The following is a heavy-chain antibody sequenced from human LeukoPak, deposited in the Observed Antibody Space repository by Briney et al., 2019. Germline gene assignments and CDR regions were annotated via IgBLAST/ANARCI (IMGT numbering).Heavy chain of an antibody. D-gene: IGHD3-10*01. V-gene: IGHV4-34*01. J-gene: IGHJ4*02. CDR2: INHSGST. CDR1: GGSFSGYY. Sequence: PSETLSLTCAVYGGSFSGYYWSWIRQPPGKGLEWIGEINHSGSTNYNPSLKGRVTISVDTSKNQFSLKLSSVTAADTAVYYCARGPLYYYGSGSYLVYFDYWGQGTLVTVSS. CDR3: ARGPLYYYGSGSYLVYFDY.